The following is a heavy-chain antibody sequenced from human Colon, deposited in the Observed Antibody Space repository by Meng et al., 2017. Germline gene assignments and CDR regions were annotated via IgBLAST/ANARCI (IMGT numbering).Heavy chain of an antibody. V-gene: IGHV3-7*01. D-gene: IGHD5-24*01. CDR1: GFTFSSYW. CDR3: ATELRQTIRGWGY. J-gene: IGHJ4*02. CDR2: INLDGSGV. Sequence: GGSLRLSCAASGFTFSSYWMYWVRQAPGKGLEWVASINLDGSGVYYVESVEGRFTISRDNAKNSLSLQMNSLRAEDTALYYCATELRQTIRGWGYWGQGTLVTVSS.